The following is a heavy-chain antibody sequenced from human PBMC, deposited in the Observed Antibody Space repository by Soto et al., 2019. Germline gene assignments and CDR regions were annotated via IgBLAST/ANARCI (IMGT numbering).Heavy chain of an antibody. D-gene: IGHD4-17*01. CDR3: AKSSGQDYGDRGPHSKYMDV. CDR1: GFTFSSYG. J-gene: IGHJ6*03. Sequence: QVQLVESGGGVVQPGRSLRLSCAASGFTFSSYGMHWVRQAPGKGLEWVAVISYDGSNKYYADFAKGRFTISRDNSKNTLYLQMNSLRAEDTAVYYCAKSSGQDYGDRGPHSKYMDVWGKGTTVTVSS. V-gene: IGHV3-30*18. CDR2: ISYDGSNK.